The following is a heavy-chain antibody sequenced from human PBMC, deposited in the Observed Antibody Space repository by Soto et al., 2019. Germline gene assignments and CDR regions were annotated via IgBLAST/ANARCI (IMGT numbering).Heavy chain of an antibody. V-gene: IGHV3-74*01. Sequence: EVQLVESGGGLVQPGGSLRLSCAASGFTFSSYWMHWVRQAPGKGLVWVSRISNDGSSTSYVDSVKGRFTISRDNAKNTVYLQMNSLRAEYTAVYYCTRSDYYGSGSYIYYYGMDVWGQWTTVTVSS. D-gene: IGHD3-10*01. CDR2: ISNDGSST. CDR1: GFTFSSYW. J-gene: IGHJ6*02. CDR3: TRSDYYGSGSYIYYYGMDV.